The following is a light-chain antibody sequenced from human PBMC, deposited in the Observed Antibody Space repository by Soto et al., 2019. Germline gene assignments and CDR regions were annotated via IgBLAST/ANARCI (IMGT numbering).Light chain of an antibody. CDR3: QQYET. J-gene: IGKJ1*01. Sequence: EIVVTQSPDTLSLSPGERATLSCRASQSIISNYLAWYQRKPGQAPRLLIYGASNRATGVPDRFSGSGSGTDFTLTISRLEPEDFAVYYCQQYETFGQGTKVDIK. CDR2: GAS. CDR1: QSIISNY. V-gene: IGKV3-20*01.